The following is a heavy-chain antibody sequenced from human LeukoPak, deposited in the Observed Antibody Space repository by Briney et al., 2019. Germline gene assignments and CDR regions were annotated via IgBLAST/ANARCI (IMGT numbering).Heavy chain of an antibody. CDR3: AKNLESFGDSATDY. J-gene: IGHJ4*02. CDR2: ISGSGGGA. Sequence: QPGGSLRLSCAASGFTFSSYAMNWVRQAPGKGLEWVSSISGSGGGANYADSVKGRFTISRDNSKNTLYVQMNSLRAEDTAVYYCAKNLESFGDSATDYWGQGTLVTVSS. D-gene: IGHD4-17*01. CDR1: GFTFSSYA. V-gene: IGHV3-23*01.